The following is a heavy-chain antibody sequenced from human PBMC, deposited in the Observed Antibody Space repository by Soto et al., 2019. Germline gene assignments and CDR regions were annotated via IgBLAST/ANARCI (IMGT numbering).Heavy chain of an antibody. CDR1: GFTFDDYA. Sequence: EVQLVESGGGLVQPGRSLRLSCAASGFTFDDYAMHWVRQAPGKGLEWVSGISWNSGSIGYADSVKGRFTISRDNAKNSLDVPMNSLRAEDTALYYCAKDMGGYSSGCLDYWGQGTLVTVSS. V-gene: IGHV3-9*01. CDR3: AKDMGGYSSGCLDY. CDR2: ISWNSGSI. D-gene: IGHD6-19*01. J-gene: IGHJ4*02.